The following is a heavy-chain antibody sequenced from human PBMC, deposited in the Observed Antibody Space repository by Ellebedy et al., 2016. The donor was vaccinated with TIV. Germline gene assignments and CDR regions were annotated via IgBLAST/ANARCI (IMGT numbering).Heavy chain of an antibody. Sequence: SETLSLXXTVSGGSISSGGFYWSWIRQFPGKGLEWIGYIYYSGNTDYNPSLKSRVSISGDTSKNQFSLKLSSVTAADTAMYYCARGRRDNTIQSHYYYYMDVWGIGTTVTVSS. D-gene: IGHD1-1*01. J-gene: IGHJ6*03. CDR1: GGSISSGGFY. V-gene: IGHV4-31*03. CDR2: IYYSGNT. CDR3: ARGRRDNTIQSHYYYYMDV.